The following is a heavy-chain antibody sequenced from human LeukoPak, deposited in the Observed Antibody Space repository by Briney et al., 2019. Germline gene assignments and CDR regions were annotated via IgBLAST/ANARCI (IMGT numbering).Heavy chain of an antibody. Sequence: PGGSLRLSCAASGFTFSSYWMSWVRQAPGKGLEWVANIKQDGSEKYYVDSVKGRFTISRDNAKNSLYLQMNSLRAEDTAVYYCAREFVVVIATDAFDLWGQGTMVTVSS. CDR3: AREFVVVIATDAFDL. J-gene: IGHJ3*01. D-gene: IGHD2-21*01. CDR1: GFTFSSYW. CDR2: IKQDGSEK. V-gene: IGHV3-7*01.